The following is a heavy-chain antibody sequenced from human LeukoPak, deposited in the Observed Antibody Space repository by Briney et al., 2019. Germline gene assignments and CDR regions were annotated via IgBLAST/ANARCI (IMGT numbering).Heavy chain of an antibody. CDR3: ATRSYSSGWYYFDY. Sequence: SETLSLTCTVSGGSISSGSYYWSWIRQPAGKGLEWIGRIYTSGSTNYNPSLKSRVTISVDTSKNQFSLKLSSVTAADTAVYYCATRSYSSGWYYFDYWGQGTLVTVSS. V-gene: IGHV4-61*02. CDR2: IYTSGST. CDR1: GGSISSGSYY. J-gene: IGHJ4*02. D-gene: IGHD6-19*01.